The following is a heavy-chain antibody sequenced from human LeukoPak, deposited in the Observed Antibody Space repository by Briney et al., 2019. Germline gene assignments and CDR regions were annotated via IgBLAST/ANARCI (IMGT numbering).Heavy chain of an antibody. CDR3: AKRGVVIRVILVGFHKEAYYFDS. Sequence: GGSLRLSCAASGFTVSSYGMTWVRQAPGKGLEWVSAFSATDGSAQYAESVKGRFTISTDHPKNTLYLQMNSLRAEDTAVYFCAKRGVVIRVILVGFHKEAYYFDSWGQGALVTVSS. J-gene: IGHJ4*02. CDR2: FSATDGSA. V-gene: IGHV3-23*01. D-gene: IGHD3-22*01. CDR1: GFTVSSYG.